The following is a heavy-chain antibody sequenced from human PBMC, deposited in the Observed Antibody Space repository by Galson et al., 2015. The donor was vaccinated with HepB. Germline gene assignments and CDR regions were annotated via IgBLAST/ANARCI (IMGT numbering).Heavy chain of an antibody. J-gene: IGHJ4*02. V-gene: IGHV3-74*01. D-gene: IGHD3-10*01. CDR2: INTDGGSI. CDR3: GRGYYGSGSPPGFEY. Sequence: SLRLSCAASGLTFSNYWMHRVRQAPGKGLVWVSRINTDGGSINYADSVKGRFTVSRDNAENTLHLQMSSLRTEDTAVYYCGRGYYGSGSPPGFEYWGQGTLVTVSS. CDR1: GLTFSNYW.